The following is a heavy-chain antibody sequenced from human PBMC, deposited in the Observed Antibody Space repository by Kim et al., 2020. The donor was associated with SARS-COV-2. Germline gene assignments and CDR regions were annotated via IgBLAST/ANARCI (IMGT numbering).Heavy chain of an antibody. CDR1: GGSFSGYY. V-gene: IGHV4-34*01. CDR2: INHSGST. Sequence: SETLSLTCAVYGGSFSGYYWSWIRQPPGKGLEWIGEINHSGSTNYNPSLKSRVTISVDTSKNQFSLKLSSVTAADTAVYYCAREALGDDVFDYWGQGTLVTVSS. CDR3: AREALGDDVFDY. D-gene: IGHD2-21*02. J-gene: IGHJ4*02.